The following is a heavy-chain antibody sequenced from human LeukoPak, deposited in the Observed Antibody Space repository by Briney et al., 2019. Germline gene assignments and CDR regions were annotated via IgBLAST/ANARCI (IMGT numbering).Heavy chain of an antibody. Sequence: SETLSLTCAVSGGSISSSNWWSWVRQPPGKGLEWIGEIYHSGSTNYNPSLKSRVTISVDKSKHQFSLKLSSVTAADTAVYYCARAFAYDKVDTAMYSYYYYYYMDVWGKGTTVTVSS. D-gene: IGHD5-18*01. V-gene: IGHV4-4*02. CDR3: ARAFAYDKVDTAMYSYYYYYYMDV. CDR1: GGSISSSNW. J-gene: IGHJ6*03. CDR2: IYHSGST.